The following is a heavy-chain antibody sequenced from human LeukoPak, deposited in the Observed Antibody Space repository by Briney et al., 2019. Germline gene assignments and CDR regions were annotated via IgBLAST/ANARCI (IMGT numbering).Heavy chain of an antibody. CDR3: AREVMAKDYYYYYMDV. CDR1: GVSFSSDSYY. Sequence: PSETLSLTCTVSGVSFSSDSYYWSWIRQPAGKGLEWIGRMHATTGSTNYNPSLKSRVTISVDTSKNQFSLRLTSVTAADTAVYYCAREVMAKDYYYYYMDVWGKGTTVTVSS. CDR2: MHATTGST. J-gene: IGHJ6*03. V-gene: IGHV4-61*10. D-gene: IGHD3-16*01.